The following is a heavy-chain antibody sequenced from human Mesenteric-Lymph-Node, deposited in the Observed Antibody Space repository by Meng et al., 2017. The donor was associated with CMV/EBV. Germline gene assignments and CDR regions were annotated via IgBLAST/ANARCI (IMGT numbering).Heavy chain of an antibody. J-gene: IGHJ5*02. D-gene: IGHD2-2*01. CDR1: GGYISSGDYY. Sequence: SGGYISSGDYYWSWSRQPPGKGLEWIGYIYYSGSTYYNPSLKSRVTISVDTSKNQFSLKLSSVTAADTAVYYCAREIVVVPAPWFDPWGQGTLVTVSS. CDR2: IYYSGST. V-gene: IGHV4-30-4*08. CDR3: AREIVVVPAPWFDP.